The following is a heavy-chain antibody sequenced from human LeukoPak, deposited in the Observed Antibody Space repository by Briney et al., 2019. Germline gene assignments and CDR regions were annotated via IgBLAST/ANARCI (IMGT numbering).Heavy chain of an antibody. J-gene: IGHJ4*02. CDR3: TRNSGWYRLDY. V-gene: IGHV3-7*01. D-gene: IGHD6-19*01. CDR1: GFTFSTYW. CDR2: IKEDGSEQ. Sequence: GGSLRLSCTASGFTFSTYWMTWVRQTPGKGLEWVANIKEDGSEQGYADSVKGRFTISRDNAKNSLYLQMNSWRVDDTAMYYCTRNSGWYRLDYWGQGTLVTVPS.